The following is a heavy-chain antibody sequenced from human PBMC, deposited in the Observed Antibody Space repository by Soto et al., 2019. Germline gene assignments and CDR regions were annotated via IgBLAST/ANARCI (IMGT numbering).Heavy chain of an antibody. Sequence: PGGSLRLSCSSSGFTFNNNAMSWVRQAPGKGLEWVSAISGSGDKTYYADSVKGRFTISRDNSKNTLYLQMSSLSAEDTAVYYCAKEDPPHISSWYTVDYWGQGTLVTVSS. V-gene: IGHV3-23*01. CDR2: ISGSGDKT. CDR3: AKEDPPHISSWYTVDY. CDR1: GFTFNNNA. J-gene: IGHJ4*02. D-gene: IGHD6-13*01.